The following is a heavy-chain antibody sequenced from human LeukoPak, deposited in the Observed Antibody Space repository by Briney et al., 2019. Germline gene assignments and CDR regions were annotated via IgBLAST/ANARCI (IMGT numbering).Heavy chain of an antibody. J-gene: IGHJ3*02. Sequence: EASVKVSCKASGYTFTGYYMHWVRQAPGQGLEWMGWINPNSGGTNYAQKFQGRVTVTRDTSISTAYMQLSRLRSDDTAVYYCARGWQLGGDLGDAFDIWGQGTMVTVSS. V-gene: IGHV1-2*02. CDR2: INPNSGGT. D-gene: IGHD2-21*01. CDR3: ARGWQLGGDLGDAFDI. CDR1: GYTFTGYY.